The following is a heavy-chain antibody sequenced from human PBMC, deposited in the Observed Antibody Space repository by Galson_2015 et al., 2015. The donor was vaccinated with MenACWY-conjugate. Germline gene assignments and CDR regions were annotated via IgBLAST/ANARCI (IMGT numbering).Heavy chain of an antibody. CDR1: GFTFSRNW. V-gene: IGHV3-7*03. CDR3: TRDDSTRPFDN. CDR2: IKEDGSEQ. Sequence: SLRLSCAASGFTFSRNWMSRVRQAPGKGLEWVANIKEDGSEQHYVDSVKGRFTISRDNAKNSLYLQMNGLRADDTAVYFCTRDDSTRPFDNWGQGTLVTVSS. J-gene: IGHJ4*02. D-gene: IGHD2/OR15-2a*01.